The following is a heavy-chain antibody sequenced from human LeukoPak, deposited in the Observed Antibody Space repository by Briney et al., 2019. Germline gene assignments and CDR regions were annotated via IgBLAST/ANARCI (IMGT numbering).Heavy chain of an antibody. V-gene: IGHV4-4*07. CDR2: ISRSGGT. CDR3: ARDQGDYGDHRYFDH. J-gene: IGHJ4*02. Sequence: SETLSLTCTVSGASTNPYCWNWIQQPAGKGLEWIGRISRSGGTNYNPSLKSRVTVSVDASKKQLQFSLRLSSVTAADTAVYYCARDQGDYGDHRYFDHWAREPWSPSPQ. D-gene: IGHD4-17*01. CDR1: GASTNPYC.